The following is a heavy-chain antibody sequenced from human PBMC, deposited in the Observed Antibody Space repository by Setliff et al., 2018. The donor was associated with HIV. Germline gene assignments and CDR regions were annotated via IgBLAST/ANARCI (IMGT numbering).Heavy chain of an antibody. CDR3: ASGYCTAGACSRAFET. CDR1: GASISSHY. CDR2: ISGGGGST. D-gene: IGHD2-8*02. Sequence: ETLSLTCNISGASISSHYWSWVRQAPGKGLEWVSTISGGGGSTYDAESVKGRFTISRDNSKSTLSLQMNSLRAEDTTIYYCASGYCTAGACSRAFETWGQGTMVTVSS. V-gene: IGHV3-23*01. J-gene: IGHJ3*02.